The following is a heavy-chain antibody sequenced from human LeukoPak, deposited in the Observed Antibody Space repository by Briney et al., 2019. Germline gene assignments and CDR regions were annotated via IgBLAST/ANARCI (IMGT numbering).Heavy chain of an antibody. Sequence: SETLSLTCTVSGGSISSYYWSWIRQPPGKGLEWIGYIFYSGSTNYNPSLESRVTISVDTSKNQFSLKLSSVTAADTAAYYCARVYYSNSYDYWYFDLWGRGTLVTVSS. CDR2: IFYSGST. CDR1: GGSISSYY. J-gene: IGHJ2*01. D-gene: IGHD6-13*01. CDR3: ARVYYSNSYDYWYFDL. V-gene: IGHV4-59*01.